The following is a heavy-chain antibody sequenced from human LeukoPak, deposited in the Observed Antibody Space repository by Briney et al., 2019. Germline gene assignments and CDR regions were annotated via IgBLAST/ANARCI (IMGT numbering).Heavy chain of an antibody. D-gene: IGHD3-3*01. CDR1: TGSISGYY. V-gene: IGHV4-4*07. CDR2: IYSSGST. CDR3: ARVSAAALIYGVADYFDY. J-gene: IGHJ4*02. Sequence: SETLSLTCIVSTGSISGYYWSWIRQPAEKGLEWIGRIYSSGSTKYNPSLRSRVTMSVDTSKNQFSPNVTSVTAADTAIYYCARVSAAALIYGVADYFDYWGRGTLVTVSS.